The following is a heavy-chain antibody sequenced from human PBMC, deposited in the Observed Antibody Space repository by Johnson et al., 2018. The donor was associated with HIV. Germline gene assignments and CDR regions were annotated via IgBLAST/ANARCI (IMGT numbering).Heavy chain of an antibody. Sequence: QVQLVESGGGLIQPGGSLRLSCAASGFTVSSNYMSWVRQAQGKGLEWVAVIWYDGSNKYYADSVKGRFTISRDNSKNTLYLQMNSLRAEDTAVYYCAKDGTPVTYCGGDCYRYAFDIWG. CDR2: IWYDGSNK. J-gene: IGHJ3*02. CDR3: AKDGTPVTYCGGDCYRYAFDI. V-gene: IGHV3-33*06. D-gene: IGHD2-21*01. CDR1: GFTVSSNY.